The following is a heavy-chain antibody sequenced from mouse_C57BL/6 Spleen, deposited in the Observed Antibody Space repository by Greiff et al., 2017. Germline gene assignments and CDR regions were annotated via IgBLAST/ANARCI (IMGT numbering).Heavy chain of an antibody. CDR1: GYTFPSYW. V-gene: IGHV1-53*01. CDR2: INPSNGGT. J-gene: IGHJ1*03. CDR3: ARGVVTTLYCDV. D-gene: IGHD2-5*01. Sequence: QVQLQQPGTELVKPGASVKLSCKASGYTFPSYWMHWVKQRPGQGLEWIGNINPSNGGTNYNAKFKSKATLTVEKSSSTASMQLSSLTSDDSAVYYCARGVVTTLYCDVWGTGTTVTVSS.